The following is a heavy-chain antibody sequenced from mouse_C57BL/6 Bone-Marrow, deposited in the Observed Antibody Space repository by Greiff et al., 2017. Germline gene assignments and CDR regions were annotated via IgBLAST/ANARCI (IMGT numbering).Heavy chain of an antibody. CDR1: GFNIKDDY. CDR2: IDPEIGDT. CDR3: SSFDGNYFDF. J-gene: IGHJ2*01. Sequence: EVQGVESGAELVRPGASVKLSCTASGFNIKDDYIHWVKQRPEQGLEWIGWIDPEIGDTEYASKFQGKATITSDTSSNTAYLQLSSLTSEDTAVYYCSSFDGNYFDFWGQGTPLTVAS. D-gene: IGHD2-3*01. V-gene: IGHV14-4*01.